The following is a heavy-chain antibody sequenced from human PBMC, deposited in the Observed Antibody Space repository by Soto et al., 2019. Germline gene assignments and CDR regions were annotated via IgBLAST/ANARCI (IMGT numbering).Heavy chain of an antibody. CDR2: INHSGST. J-gene: IGHJ4*02. V-gene: IGHV4-34*01. CDR3: ARDKITGLFDY. CDR1: GGSFSGYY. D-gene: IGHD2-8*02. Sequence: PSEALSLTCAVYGGSFSGYYGTWFRQPPGTGLEWIGEINHSGSTNYNPSLKSRVTISVDTSKNQFSLKLTSVTAADTAVYYCARDKITGLFDYWGQGTLVTVSS.